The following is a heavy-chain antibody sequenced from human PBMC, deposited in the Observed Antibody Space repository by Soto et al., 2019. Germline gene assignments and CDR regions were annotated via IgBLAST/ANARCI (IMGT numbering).Heavy chain of an antibody. J-gene: IGHJ4*02. D-gene: IGHD4-17*01. CDR2: RYYSEST. CDR1: GGSITTGGYY. V-gene: IGHV4-31*03. CDR3: ARRADYGDLSYYFDY. Sequence: SETLSLTCTVSGGSITTGGYYWSWIRQLPGKGLEWIGHRYYSESTYYNPSLKSRVSISLDTSKNQFSLKLSFVTAADTAVYYCARRADYGDLSYYFDYWGQGTLVTVSS.